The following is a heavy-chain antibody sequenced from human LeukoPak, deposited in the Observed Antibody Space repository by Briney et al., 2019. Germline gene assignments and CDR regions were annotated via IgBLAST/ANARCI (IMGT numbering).Heavy chain of an antibody. CDR3: ARGRTGYQLLPTKKDYSYYYMDV. J-gene: IGHJ6*03. CDR2: INHSGST. V-gene: IGHV4-34*01. CDR1: GGSFSGYY. Sequence: SETLSLTCAVYGGSFSGYYWSWIRQPPGKVLEWIGEINHSGSTNYNPSLKSRVTISVDTSKNQFSLKLSSVTAADTAVYYCARGRTGYQLLPTKKDYSYYYMDVWDKGTTVTVSS. D-gene: IGHD2-2*01.